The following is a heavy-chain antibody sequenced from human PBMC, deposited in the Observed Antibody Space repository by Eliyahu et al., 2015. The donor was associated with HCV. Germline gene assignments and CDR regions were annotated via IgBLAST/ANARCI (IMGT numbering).Heavy chain of an antibody. V-gene: IGHV3-30*18. CDR1: GFTFXSYG. Sequence: QVQLVESGGGVVQPGRSLRLSCAASGFTFXSYGMHWIRQAPGKGLEGVAVISYTGSDTYYADSVRGRFTISRDNSKNTLFLQMSSLRGEDTAVYYCAKDKTIARGATTLDWFDPWGQGTLVTVSS. D-gene: IGHD3-10*01. CDR3: AKDKTIARGATTLDWFDP. J-gene: IGHJ5*02. CDR2: ISYTGSDT.